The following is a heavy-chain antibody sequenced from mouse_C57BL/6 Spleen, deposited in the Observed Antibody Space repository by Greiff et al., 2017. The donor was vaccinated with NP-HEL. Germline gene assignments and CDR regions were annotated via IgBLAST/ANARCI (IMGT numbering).Heavy chain of an antibody. V-gene: IGHV2-2*01. J-gene: IGHJ3*01. D-gene: IGHD2-4*01. CDR1: GFAFTSYG. Sequence: VKLVESGPGLVQPSQCLSITCTASGFAFTSYGVHWVRQSPGKGLEWLGVIWSGGSTDYNAAFISRLSISKDNSKTQVFFKMNSLQADDTAIYYCARNSSYDYDTLAYWGQGTLVTVSA. CDR3: ARNSSYDYDTLAY. CDR2: IWSGGST.